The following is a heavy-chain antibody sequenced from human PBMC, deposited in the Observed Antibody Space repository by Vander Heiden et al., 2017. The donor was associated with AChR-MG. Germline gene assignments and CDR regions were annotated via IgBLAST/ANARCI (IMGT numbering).Heavy chain of an antibody. CDR3: AVGTSGGYFDS. CDR2: IWYDGNNK. J-gene: IGHJ4*02. V-gene: IGHV3-33*01. CDR1: GFTFSNFA. Sequence: QVQLVESGGGVVQPGRSLRLSCAASGFTFSNFAMHWVRQAPGKGLEWVAIIWYDGNNKYYADSVKGRFTISRDNSKDTLYLHMDSLRTEDTAVYYCAVGTSGGYFDSWGQGTLVTVSS. D-gene: IGHD6-25*01.